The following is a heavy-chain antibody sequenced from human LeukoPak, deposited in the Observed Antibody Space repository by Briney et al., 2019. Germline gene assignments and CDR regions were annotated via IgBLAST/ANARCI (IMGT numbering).Heavy chain of an antibody. CDR3: ARGGSGTYYHY. V-gene: IGHV4-59*01. J-gene: IGHJ4*02. CDR2: IYYSGST. Sequence: KPSETLSLTCTASGGSITSYHYSWIRQPPGKGLEWIGYIYYSGSTNYNPSLKSRVTISVDTSKNQFSLKLSSVTAADTAVYYCARGGSGTYYHYWGQGTLVTVSS. CDR1: GGSITSYH. D-gene: IGHD1-26*01.